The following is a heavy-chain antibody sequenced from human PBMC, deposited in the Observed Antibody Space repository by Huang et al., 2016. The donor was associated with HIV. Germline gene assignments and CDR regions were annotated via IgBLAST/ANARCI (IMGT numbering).Heavy chain of an antibody. CDR1: GDTLSDNW. V-gene: IGHV5-51*01. CDR3: ARRPVQGVINFYYYAMDV. D-gene: IGHD3-10*02. CDR2: IDPSDSVA. J-gene: IGHJ6*02. Sequence: EVQLVQSGAEVRKPGESLTISCKASGDTLSDNWIGWVRQMPGRGLEWMGVIDPSDSVARYSPPFQGRVTISVDKSIATAYLHWSTLQASDTAMYYCARRPVQGVINFYYYAMDVWGQGTPVTVSS.